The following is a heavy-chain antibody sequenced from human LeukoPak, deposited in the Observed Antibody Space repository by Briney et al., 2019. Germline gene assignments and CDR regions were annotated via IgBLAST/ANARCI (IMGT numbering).Heavy chain of an antibody. CDR3: ARHLRTYYFDY. J-gene: IGHJ4*02. Sequence: SETLSLTCAVYGGSFSGYYWSWIRQPPGKGLEWIGEINHSESTNYNPSLKSRVTISVDTSKNQFSLKLSSVTAADTAVYYCARHLRTYYFDYWGQGTLVTVSS. CDR2: INHSEST. D-gene: IGHD5/OR15-5a*01. CDR1: GGSFSGYY. V-gene: IGHV4-34*01.